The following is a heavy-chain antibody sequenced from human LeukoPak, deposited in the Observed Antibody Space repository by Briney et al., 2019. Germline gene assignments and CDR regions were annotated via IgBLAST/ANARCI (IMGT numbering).Heavy chain of an antibody. D-gene: IGHD3-9*01. CDR1: GVTFSGSA. Sequence: GGSLRLSCAASGVTFSGSAMHWVRQASGKGLEWVGRIRSKANSYATAYAASVKGRCTISRDDSKNTAYLQMNSLKPEDTAVYYCTSRIDSLDYWGQGTLVTVSS. CDR2: IRSKANSYAT. CDR3: TSRIDSLDY. V-gene: IGHV3-73*01. J-gene: IGHJ4*02.